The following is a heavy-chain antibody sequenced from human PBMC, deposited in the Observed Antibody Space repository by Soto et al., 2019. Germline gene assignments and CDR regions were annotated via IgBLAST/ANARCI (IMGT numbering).Heavy chain of an antibody. D-gene: IGHD2-21*02. V-gene: IGHV1-69*04. CDR1: GGSFSSYT. CDR3: ARDLFVDILATITTSRVCGGDCYSNGNNYYYHGTDV. J-gene: IGHJ6*01. CDR2: IIPILGIA. Sequence: SVNVSCKGSGGSFSSYTISRVRRAPGQGLEWMGRIIPILGIANYAQKFQGRVTITADKTTSTAYMERSSLRYEDTAVYYCARDLFVDILATITTSRVCGGDCYSNGNNYYYHGTDVW.